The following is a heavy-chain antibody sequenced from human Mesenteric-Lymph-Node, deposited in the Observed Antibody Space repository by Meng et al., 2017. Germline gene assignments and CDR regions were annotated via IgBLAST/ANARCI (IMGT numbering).Heavy chain of an antibody. D-gene: IGHD4-17*01. CDR1: GFTFSDYY. J-gene: IGHJ4*02. Sequence: QAQLAESGGGGAKPGGAMRRACAASGFTFSDYYMSWIRQAPGKGLEWVSYISSSGSTIYYADSVKGRFTISRDNAKNSLYLQMNSLRAEDTAVYYCAREDYGEGGGFDYWGQGTLVTVSS. CDR3: AREDYGEGGGFDY. CDR2: ISSSGSTI. V-gene: IGHV3-11*01.